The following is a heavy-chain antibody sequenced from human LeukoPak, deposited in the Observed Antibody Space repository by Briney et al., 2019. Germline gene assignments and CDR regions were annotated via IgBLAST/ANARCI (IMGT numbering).Heavy chain of an antibody. J-gene: IGHJ6*02. Sequence: GGSLRLSCAASGFTFSSYGMHWVRQAPGKGLEWVTFIRYDGSNKYYTDSVKARFTISRDNSKNTLYLQMNSLRAEDTAVYYCAKELRGYCSSTSCSDYYGMDVWGQGTTDTVSS. CDR2: IRYDGSNK. D-gene: IGHD2-2*01. CDR3: AKELRGYCSSTSCSDYYGMDV. CDR1: GFTFSSYG. V-gene: IGHV3-30*02.